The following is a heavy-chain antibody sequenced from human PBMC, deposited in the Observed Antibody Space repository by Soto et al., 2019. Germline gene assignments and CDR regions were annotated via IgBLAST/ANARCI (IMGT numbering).Heavy chain of an antibody. CDR2: MNPNSGNT. V-gene: IGHV1-8*01. J-gene: IGHJ6*03. CDR3: ARLTTVTYYYYYYMDV. D-gene: IGHD4-17*01. Sequence: ASVKVSCKASGYTFTSYDINWVRQATGQGLEWMGWMNPNSGNTGYAQKFQGRVTMTRNTSISTAYMELSSLRSEDTAVYYCARLTTVTYYYYYYMDVWGKGTTVTVSS. CDR1: GYTFTSYD.